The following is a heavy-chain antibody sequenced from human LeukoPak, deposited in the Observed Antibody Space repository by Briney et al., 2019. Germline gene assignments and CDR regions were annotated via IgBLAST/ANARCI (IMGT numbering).Heavy chain of an antibody. CDR2: IYHSGST. CDR3: SLAARGTWYFDL. D-gene: IGHD6-6*01. Sequence: SQTLSLTCTVSGGSISGGGYYWSWIRQPPGKGLEWIGYIYHSGSTYYNPSLKSRVTISVDRSKNQFSLKLSSVTAADTAVYYCSLAARGTWYFDLWGRGTLVTVSS. J-gene: IGHJ2*01. CDR1: GGSISGGGYY. V-gene: IGHV4-30-2*01.